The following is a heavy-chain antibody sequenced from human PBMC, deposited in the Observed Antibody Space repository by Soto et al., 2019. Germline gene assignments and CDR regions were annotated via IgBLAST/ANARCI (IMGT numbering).Heavy chain of an antibody. CDR2: IYSSGST. CDR1: GGSISSYY. Sequence: SETLSLTCTVSGGSISSYYWSWIRQLPGKGLDWIGYIYSSGSTYYNPSLKSRVTISVDTSQNHFSLNLNSVTAADTAVYFCARVFRGVGARGFAAFDLWGQGTMVTVS. CDR3: ARVFRGVGARGFAAFDL. V-gene: IGHV4-59*12. J-gene: IGHJ3*01. D-gene: IGHD1-26*01.